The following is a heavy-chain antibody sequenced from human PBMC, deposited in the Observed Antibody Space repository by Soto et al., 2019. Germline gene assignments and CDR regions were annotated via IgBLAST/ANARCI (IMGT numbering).Heavy chain of an antibody. V-gene: IGHV3-30-3*01. Sequence: QVHLVESGGGVVQPGRSLRLSCAASGFTFSSYAMHWVRQAPGKGLEWVAVISYDGSNKYYADSVKGRFTISRDNSKNTLYLQMNSLRAEDTAVYYCARDLSGSYYSDYWGQGTLVTVSS. CDR2: ISYDGSNK. CDR3: ARDLSGSYYSDY. CDR1: GFTFSSYA. D-gene: IGHD1-26*01. J-gene: IGHJ4*02.